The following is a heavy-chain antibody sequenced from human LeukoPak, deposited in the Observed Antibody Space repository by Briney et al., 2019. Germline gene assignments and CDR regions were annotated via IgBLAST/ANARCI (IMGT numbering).Heavy chain of an antibody. Sequence: PGGSLRLSCAASGFTFSSYEMNWVRQAPGKGLEWVSYISSSGNRTFYADSVKGRFAISRDNSKNTLYLQMNSLRAGDTAVYYCASAGYSYGAFFDWGQGTLVTVSS. J-gene: IGHJ4*02. CDR2: ISSSGNRT. D-gene: IGHD5-18*01. CDR3: ASAGYSYGAFFD. CDR1: GFTFSSYE. V-gene: IGHV3-48*03.